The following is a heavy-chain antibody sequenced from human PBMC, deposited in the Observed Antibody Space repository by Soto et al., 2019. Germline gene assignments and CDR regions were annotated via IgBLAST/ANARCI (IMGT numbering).Heavy chain of an antibody. CDR3: ARGATYYYDSSGYAPFDY. Sequence: QVQLVQSGAEVKKPGSSVKVSCKASGGTFSSYAISWVRQAPGQGLEWMGGIIPIFGTANYAQKFQGRVTITADEYTSTAYMELSSLRSEDTAVYYCARGATYYYDSSGYAPFDYWGQGTLVTVSS. V-gene: IGHV1-69*01. CDR1: GGTFSSYA. D-gene: IGHD3-22*01. CDR2: IIPIFGTA. J-gene: IGHJ4*02.